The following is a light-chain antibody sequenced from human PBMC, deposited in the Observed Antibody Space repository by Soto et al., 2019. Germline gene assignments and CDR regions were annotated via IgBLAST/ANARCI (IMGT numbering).Light chain of an antibody. Sequence: QSVLTQPPSVSGPPGQSVTISCTGTSTDFVSYNRVSWYQQPPGTAPKLLIYEGTKRPSGLSDRFSGSKSGTTASLTISGLQAEDEAHYYCYSYAGENLYVFGTGTKVTVL. J-gene: IGLJ1*01. CDR2: EGT. CDR1: STDFVSYNR. V-gene: IGLV2-18*02. CDR3: YSYAGENLYV.